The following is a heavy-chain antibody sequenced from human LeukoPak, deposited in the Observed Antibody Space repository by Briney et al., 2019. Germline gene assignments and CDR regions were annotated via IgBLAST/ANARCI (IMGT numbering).Heavy chain of an antibody. Sequence: GGSLRLSCAASGFTFSNYNMNWVRQAPGKGLEWVAVISYDGNDKYYADSVKGRFTVSRDKSKNTLYLQMNSLRGEDTAVYYCARVYESYSLDYWGQGTLVTVSS. D-gene: IGHD1-26*01. CDR3: ARVYESYSLDY. V-gene: IGHV3-30*03. CDR1: GFTFSNYN. CDR2: ISYDGNDK. J-gene: IGHJ4*02.